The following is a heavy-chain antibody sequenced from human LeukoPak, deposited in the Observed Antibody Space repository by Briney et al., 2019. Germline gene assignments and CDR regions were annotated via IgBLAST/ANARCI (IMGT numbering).Heavy chain of an antibody. CDR2: IIPILGTA. CDR1: GATFSSYA. V-gene: IGHV1-69*13. Sequence: ASVKVSCKASGATFSSYAISWVRQAPGQGLEWMGGIIPILGTANYAQKFQGRVTITADESTSTAYMELSSLGSEDTAVYYCAILPARDAFDIWGQGTMVTVSS. J-gene: IGHJ3*02. CDR3: AILPARDAFDI.